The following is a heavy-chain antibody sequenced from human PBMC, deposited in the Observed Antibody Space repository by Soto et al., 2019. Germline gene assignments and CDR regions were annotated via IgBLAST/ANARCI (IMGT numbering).Heavy chain of an antibody. Sequence: PSETLSLTCAVSGGSISSGGYSWSWIRQPPGKGLEWIGYIYHSGSTYYNPSLKSRVTISVDRSKNQFSLKLSSVTAADTAVYYCATNSGYDLVYFDYWGQGTLVTVSS. CDR2: IYHSGST. D-gene: IGHD5-12*01. CDR1: GGSISSGGYS. V-gene: IGHV4-30-2*01. CDR3: ATNSGYDLVYFDY. J-gene: IGHJ4*02.